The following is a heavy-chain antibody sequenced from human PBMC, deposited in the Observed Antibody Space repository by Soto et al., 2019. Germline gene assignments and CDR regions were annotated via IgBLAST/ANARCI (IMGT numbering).Heavy chain of an antibody. CDR2: INPNSGGT. D-gene: IGHD2-2*01. CDR3: ARGENIVVVPAAMTYRFDP. CDR1: GYTFTGYD. J-gene: IGHJ5*02. V-gene: IGHV1-2*04. Sequence: ASVKVSCKASGYTFTGYDMHWVLQAPGQGLEWMGWINPNSGGTNYAQKFQGWVTMTRDTSISTAYMELSRLRSDDTAVYYCARGENIVVVPAAMTYRFDPWGQGTLVTVSS.